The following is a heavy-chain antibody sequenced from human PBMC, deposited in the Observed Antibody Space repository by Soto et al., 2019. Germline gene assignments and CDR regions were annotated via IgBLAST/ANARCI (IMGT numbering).Heavy chain of an antibody. D-gene: IGHD1-26*01. CDR1: GGSISSSSYY. Sequence: QLQLQESGPGLVKPSETLSLTCTVSGGSISSSSYYWGWIRQPPGKGLEWIGSIYYSGSTYYNPSLKSRVTISVDTSKNQFSLKLSSVTAADTAVYYCARYGWELLYSDYWGQGTLVTVSS. V-gene: IGHV4-39*01. CDR3: ARYGWELLYSDY. CDR2: IYYSGST. J-gene: IGHJ4*02.